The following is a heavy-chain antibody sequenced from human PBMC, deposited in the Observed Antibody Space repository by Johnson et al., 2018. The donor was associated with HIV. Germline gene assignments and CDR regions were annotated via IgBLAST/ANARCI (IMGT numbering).Heavy chain of an antibody. D-gene: IGHD6-19*01. CDR3: ARDSAYISGWYWGGAFDI. CDR1: EFTVSSNY. Sequence: VQLVESGGGLIQPGGSLRLSCAASEFTVSSNYMSWVRQAPEKGLEWVSVIYSGGSTYYAASVKGRLPISRDNSKNTLYLQMNSLRAEDTSVSYCARDSAYISGWYWGGAFDIWGQGTIVTVSS. J-gene: IGHJ3*02. V-gene: IGHV3-53*01. CDR2: IYSGGST.